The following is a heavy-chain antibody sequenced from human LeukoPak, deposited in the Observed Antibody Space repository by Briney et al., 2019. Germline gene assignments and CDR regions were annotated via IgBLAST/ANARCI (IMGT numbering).Heavy chain of an antibody. Sequence: GGSLRLSCAASGFTFSDHYMDWVRQAPGKGLEWVGRTRNKAKGYTTEYAASVKGRFTISRDNAKNSLYLQMNSLRAEDTAVYYCVWVYWGQGTLVTVSS. D-gene: IGHD1-26*01. CDR1: GFTFSDHY. J-gene: IGHJ4*02. CDR3: VWVY. CDR2: TRNKAKGYTT. V-gene: IGHV3-72*01.